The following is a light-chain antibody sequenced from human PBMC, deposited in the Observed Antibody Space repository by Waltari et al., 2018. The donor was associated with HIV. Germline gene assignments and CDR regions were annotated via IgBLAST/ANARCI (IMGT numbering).Light chain of an antibody. J-gene: IGLJ2*01. CDR1: SSNIGHNA. V-gene: IGLV1-36*01. Sequence: QSVLTQPPSVSEAPRQRVTIPCSGSSSNIGHNAVNWYQQLPGKPPKLLIYYDDLLASGVSDRFSGSKSGTSASLAISGLQSEDESDYYCAAWDDSLNGVVFGGGTKLTVL. CDR2: YDD. CDR3: AAWDDSLNGVV.